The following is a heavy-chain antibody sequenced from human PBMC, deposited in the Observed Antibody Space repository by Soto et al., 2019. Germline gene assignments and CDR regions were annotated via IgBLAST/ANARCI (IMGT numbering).Heavy chain of an antibody. J-gene: IGHJ3*01. CDR1: GFSFSTYG. CDR2: ISGSGGDT. D-gene: IGHD3-22*01. Sequence: EVQLLESGGGLVQPGGSLRLSCAASGFSFSTYGMGWVRQPPGKALEWVSGISGSGGDTYYAVSVKGRFAISRDNSKMQQYLGMNRWRAEEAAVYYWAKRLTSSWIVVTKSALCVCGQGKVVTVAS. V-gene: IGHV3-23*01. CDR3: AKRLTSSWIVVTKSALCV.